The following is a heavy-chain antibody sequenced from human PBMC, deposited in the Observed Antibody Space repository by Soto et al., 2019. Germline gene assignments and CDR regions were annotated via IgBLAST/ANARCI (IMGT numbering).Heavy chain of an antibody. CDR1: GFSFSTYG. V-gene: IGHV3-23*01. Sequence: EVQLLESGGGLLQPGGSLRLSCAVSGFSFSTYGVTWVRQAPGKGLEWVSGVSGGSGVTHYADSVKGRFTITGDNSKNTVYLHMNSLRVDDTAVYYCAKWIGYGDYWCQGTLVTVSS. D-gene: IGHD5-12*01. CDR2: VSGGSGVT. J-gene: IGHJ4*02. CDR3: AKWIGYGDY.